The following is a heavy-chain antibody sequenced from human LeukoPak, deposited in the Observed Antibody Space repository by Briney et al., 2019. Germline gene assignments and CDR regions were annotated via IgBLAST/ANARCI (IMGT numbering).Heavy chain of an antibody. CDR1: GFTFSSYS. CDR3: ARDREDGYNSRFDP. CDR2: ISSSSSTI. J-gene: IGHJ5*02. V-gene: IGHV3-48*02. D-gene: IGHD5-12*01. Sequence: GGSLRLSCAASGFTFSSYSMNWGRQAPGKGLEWVSYISSSSSTIYYADSVKGRFTISRDNAKNSLYLQMNSLRDEDTAVYYCARDREDGYNSRFDPWGQGTLVTVSS.